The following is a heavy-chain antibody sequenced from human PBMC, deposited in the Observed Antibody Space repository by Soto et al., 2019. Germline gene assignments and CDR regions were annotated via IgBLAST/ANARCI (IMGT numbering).Heavy chain of an antibody. V-gene: IGHV1-2*04. D-gene: IGHD2-15*01. CDR2: IIPNSGGT. CDR3: ARESILSLGVMNCSGGSCYAGNAFDI. J-gene: IGHJ3*02. Sequence: ASVKVSCKASGGTFNTYAISWVRQAPGQGLEWMGRIIPNSGGTNYAQKFQGWVTMTRDTSISTAYMELSRLRSDDTAVYYCARESILSLGVMNCSGGSCYAGNAFDIWGQGTMVTVSS. CDR1: GGTFNTYA.